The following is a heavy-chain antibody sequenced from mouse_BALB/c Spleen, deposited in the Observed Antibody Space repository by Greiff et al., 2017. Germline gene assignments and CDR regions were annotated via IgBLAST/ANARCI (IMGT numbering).Heavy chain of an antibody. CDR1: GFSLTSYG. Sequence: QVQLQQSGPSLVQPSQSLSITCTVSGFSLTSYGVHWVRQSPGKGLEWLGVIWRGGSTDYNAAFMSRLSITKDNSKSQVFFKMNSLQADDTAIYYCAKNLYGYYGDAMDYWGQGTSVTVSS. CDR2: IWRGGST. V-gene: IGHV2-5-1*01. J-gene: IGHJ4*01. CDR3: AKNLYGYYGDAMDY. D-gene: IGHD2-3*01.